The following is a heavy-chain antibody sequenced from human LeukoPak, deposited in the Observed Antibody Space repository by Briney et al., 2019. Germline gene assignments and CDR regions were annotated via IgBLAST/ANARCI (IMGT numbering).Heavy chain of an antibody. Sequence: SETPSLTCTVSGGSISSYYWSWIRQPPGKGLEWIGYIYYSGSTNYNPSLKSRVTISVDTSKNQFSLKLSSVTAADTAVYYCARGQLTYYYDSSGYLDAFDIWGQGTMVTVSS. CDR3: ARGQLTYYYDSSGYLDAFDI. D-gene: IGHD3-22*01. J-gene: IGHJ3*02. CDR1: GGSISSYY. CDR2: IYYSGST. V-gene: IGHV4-59*01.